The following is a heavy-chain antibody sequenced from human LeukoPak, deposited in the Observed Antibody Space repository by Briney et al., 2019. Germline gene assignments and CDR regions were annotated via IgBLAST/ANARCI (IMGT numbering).Heavy chain of an antibody. CDR3: ARDHHGLWWLST. CDR2: INEDGTEK. J-gene: IGHJ5*02. D-gene: IGHD2-21*01. CDR1: GFTFNSYW. Sequence: GGSLRLSCVASGFTFNSYWMSWVRQAPGKGLEWVANINEDGTEKYYVDSVRGRFTLSRDNAENSLYLQMSSLRAEDTAVYYCARDHHGLWWLSTWGQGTLVTVSS. V-gene: IGHV3-7*01.